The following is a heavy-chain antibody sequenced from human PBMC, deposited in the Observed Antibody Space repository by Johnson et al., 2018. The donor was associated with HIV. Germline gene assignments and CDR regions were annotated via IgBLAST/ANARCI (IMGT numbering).Heavy chain of an antibody. Sequence: VQLVEFGGGVVQPGRSLRLSCAASGFTVSTNYMSWIRQAPGKGLEWVSVIYSGDTTYYAGSVKGRFTISRDNSKNTLYLQMNSLRVDDTAIYYCARAYTYGAFDIWGQGTMVTVSS. D-gene: IGHD5-18*01. CDR3: ARAYTYGAFDI. J-gene: IGHJ3*02. CDR1: GFTVSTNY. V-gene: IGHV3-66*01. CDR2: IYSGDTT.